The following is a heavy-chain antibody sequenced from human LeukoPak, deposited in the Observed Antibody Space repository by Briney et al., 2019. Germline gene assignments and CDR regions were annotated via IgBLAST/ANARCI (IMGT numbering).Heavy chain of an antibody. V-gene: IGHV3-30*02. CDR1: GFTFSIYD. J-gene: IGHJ4*02. CDR2: IRFDGRNI. D-gene: IGHD6-13*01. CDR3: AKAVGYSSSYLGY. Sequence: GRSLSLSCAASGFTFSIYDMQWVRQPPGKGREWVAFIRFDGRNIYYADSVKGRFTISRDNSKNTLYLQMNSLRAEDTAVYYCAKAVGYSSSYLGYWGQGTLVSVS.